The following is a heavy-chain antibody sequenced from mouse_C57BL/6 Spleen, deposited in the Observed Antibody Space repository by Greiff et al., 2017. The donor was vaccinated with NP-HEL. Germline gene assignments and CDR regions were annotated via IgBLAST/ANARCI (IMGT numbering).Heavy chain of an antibody. D-gene: IGHD1-1*01. Sequence: EVQRVESGGGLVQPKGSLKLSCAASGFSFNTYAMNWVRQAPGKGLEWVARIRSKSNNYATYYADSVKDRFTISRDDSESMLYLQMNNLKTEDTAMYYCVRGGGSSYEGYFDVWGTGTTVTVSS. CDR1: GFSFNTYA. V-gene: IGHV10-1*01. CDR2: IRSKSNNYAT. J-gene: IGHJ1*03. CDR3: VRGGGSSYEGYFDV.